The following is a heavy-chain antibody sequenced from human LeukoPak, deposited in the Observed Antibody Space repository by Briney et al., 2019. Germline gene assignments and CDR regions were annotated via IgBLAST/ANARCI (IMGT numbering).Heavy chain of an antibody. J-gene: IGHJ4*02. D-gene: IGHD5-24*01. CDR3: ARASRDGYNQNFDH. Sequence: GEALKISCKGLGYDFSTYWNAWVRQRPGKGLEWMGIIYPGGSETRYDPSFQGQVTISADRSTSTAYLQWSSLRASDTAMYYCARASRDGYNQNFDHWGQGTLVTVSS. V-gene: IGHV5-51*01. CDR2: IYPGGSET. CDR1: GYDFSTYW.